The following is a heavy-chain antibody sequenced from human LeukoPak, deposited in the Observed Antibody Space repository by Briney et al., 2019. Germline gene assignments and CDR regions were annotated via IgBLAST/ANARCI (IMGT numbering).Heavy chain of an antibody. V-gene: IGHV3-74*01. Sequence: RGCLRLSCAPSRLTTSNYSMHSVCQAPGKGLLWVSRNDNDGSSTNYAASVKGRFTISRDNAKNTLYLKMNSLRVDDTAVYYCARLSRAGSNQGDYWGQGTLVTVSS. CDR3: ARLSRAGSNQGDY. D-gene: IGHD1-14*01. CDR1: RLTTSNYS. CDR2: NDNDGSST. J-gene: IGHJ4*02.